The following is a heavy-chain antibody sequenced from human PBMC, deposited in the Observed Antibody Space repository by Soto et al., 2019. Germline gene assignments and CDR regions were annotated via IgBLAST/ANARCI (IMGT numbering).Heavy chain of an antibody. D-gene: IGHD2-21*02. J-gene: IGHJ4*02. Sequence: CGPTRVKPAPTLTLTCTFAGFSLITTGMRVSWISKPPGKALEWLARIDWDDDKFYSTSLKTRLTISKDTSKNQVVLTMINMDPVDTATYYCARSLYGGHYYFDYWGQGTMVTVSS. CDR3: ARSLYGGHYYFDY. CDR2: IDWDDDK. CDR1: GFSLITTGMR. V-gene: IGHV2-70*04.